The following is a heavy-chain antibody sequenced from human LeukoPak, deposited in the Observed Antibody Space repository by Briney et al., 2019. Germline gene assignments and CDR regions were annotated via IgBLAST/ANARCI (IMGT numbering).Heavy chain of an antibody. CDR1: GYTFTGYY. J-gene: IGHJ5*02. Sequence: GASVKVSCKASGYTFTGYYMHWVRQAPGQGLEWMGWINPNSGGTNYAQKFQGRVTMTRDTSISTAYMELSRLRSDDTAVYYCARGHYYDSSGYFGWFDPWGQGTLVTVSS. CDR3: ARGHYYDSSGYFGWFDP. V-gene: IGHV1-2*02. D-gene: IGHD3-22*01. CDR2: INPNSGGT.